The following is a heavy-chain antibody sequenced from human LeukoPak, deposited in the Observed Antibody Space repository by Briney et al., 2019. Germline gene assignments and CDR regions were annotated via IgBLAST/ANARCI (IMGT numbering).Heavy chain of an antibody. CDR1: GGSISSGGYS. CDR3: ARIRGYSYGPPGMDV. Sequence: SETLSLTCAVSGGSISSGGYSWSWIRQPPGKGLEWIGEINHSGSTNYNPSLKSRVTISVDTSKNQFSLKLSSVTAADTAVYYCARIRGYSYGPPGMDVWGQGTTVTVSS. V-gene: IGHV4-30-2*01. J-gene: IGHJ6*02. CDR2: INHSGST. D-gene: IGHD5-18*01.